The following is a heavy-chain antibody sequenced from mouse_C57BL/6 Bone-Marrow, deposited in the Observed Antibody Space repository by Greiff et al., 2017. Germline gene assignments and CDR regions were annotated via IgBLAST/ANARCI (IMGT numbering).Heavy chain of an antibody. Sequence: VQLQQSGPELVKPGASVKISCKASGYAFSSSWMNWVKQRPGKGLEWIGRIYPGDGDTNYNGKFKGKATLTADKSSSTAYMQLSSLTSEDSAVYFCARGRRAWFAYWGLGTLVTVSA. D-gene: IGHD6-1*01. V-gene: IGHV1-82*01. CDR3: ARGRRAWFAY. J-gene: IGHJ3*01. CDR1: GYAFSSSW. CDR2: IYPGDGDT.